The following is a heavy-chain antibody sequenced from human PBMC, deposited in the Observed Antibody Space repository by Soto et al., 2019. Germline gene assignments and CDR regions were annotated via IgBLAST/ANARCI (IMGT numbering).Heavy chain of an antibody. CDR2: INHSGST. J-gene: IGHJ4*02. CDR1: GGSFSNYY. Sequence: SETLSLTCGVYGGSFSNYYWSWIRQPPGKGLEWIGEINHSGSTNYNPSLKSRVTMTRDTSTSTVYMELSSLRSEDTAVYYCAVAVAGKIFDYWGQGTLVTVSS. CDR3: AVAVAGKIFDY. D-gene: IGHD6-19*01. V-gene: IGHV4-34*10.